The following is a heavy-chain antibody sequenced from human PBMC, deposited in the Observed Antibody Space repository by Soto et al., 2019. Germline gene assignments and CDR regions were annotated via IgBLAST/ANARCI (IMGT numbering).Heavy chain of an antibody. J-gene: IGHJ4*02. CDR1: GSSLDSSNTY. D-gene: IGHD3-10*01. CDR2: VFSSGTT. Sequence: PSETLSLTCSVSGSSLDSSNTYWGWVRQPPGKPLEWIGSVFSSGTTYYNASLKSRIAISLNTPTNQFSLRLSSVTAADTAMYYCARRISVRGVSSWGPGIEVTVS. CDR3: ARRISVRGVSS. V-gene: IGHV4-39*01.